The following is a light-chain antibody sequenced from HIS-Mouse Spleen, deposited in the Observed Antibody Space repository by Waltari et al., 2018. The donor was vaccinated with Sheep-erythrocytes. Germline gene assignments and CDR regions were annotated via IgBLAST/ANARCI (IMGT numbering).Light chain of an antibody. J-gene: IGLJ3*02. CDR1: RRYLGGYYL. CDR2: DVS. CDR3: SSYTSSSTWV. Sequence: QSSLTQPASVFGSPGQSIPISRTGTRRYLGGYYLCSGYPQHPGKAPKLMIYDVSNRPSGVSNRFSGSKSGNTASLTISGLQAEDEADYYCSSYTSSSTWVFGGGTKLTVL. V-gene: IGLV2-14*03.